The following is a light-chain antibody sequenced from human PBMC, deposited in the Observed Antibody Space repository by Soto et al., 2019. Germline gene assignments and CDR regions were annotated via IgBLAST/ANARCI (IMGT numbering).Light chain of an antibody. Sequence: SALTQPASVSGSLGQTITISCTGSSSDVGGYSFVSWYQQLPGKAPKVIIYEVTNRPSGVSDRFSGSKSDNTASLTISGLQAEDEADYYCSSYTRTTPYVFGTGTKVTVL. CDR1: SSDVGGYSF. J-gene: IGLJ1*01. CDR3: SSYTRTTPYV. CDR2: EVT. V-gene: IGLV2-14*01.